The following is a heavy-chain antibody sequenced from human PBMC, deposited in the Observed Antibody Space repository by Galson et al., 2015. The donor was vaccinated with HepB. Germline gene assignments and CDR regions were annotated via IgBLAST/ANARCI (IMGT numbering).Heavy chain of an antibody. J-gene: IGHJ3*02. CDR2: INPNSGGT. D-gene: IGHD3-22*01. V-gene: IGHV1-2*06. CDR3: ARVPPDYYDSSGYYTGEHTFDI. CDR1: RYTFTGYF. Sequence: SVKVSCKASRYTFTGYFIHWVRQAPGQGLEWMGRINPNSGGTNYAQKFQGRVTMTRDTSISTAYMELGRLRSGDTAVYYCARVPPDYYDSSGYYTGEHTFDIWGQGTMVTVSS.